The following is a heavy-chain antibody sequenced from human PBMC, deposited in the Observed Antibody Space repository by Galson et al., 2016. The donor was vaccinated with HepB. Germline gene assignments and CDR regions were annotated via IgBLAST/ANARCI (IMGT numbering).Heavy chain of an antibody. V-gene: IGHV3-23*01. CDR2: ISNTGSST. CDR1: GFTFSSYA. Sequence: SLRLSCAASGFTFSSYAMSWVRQAPGKGLEWVSGISNTGSSTYYIDSVRGRFTISRDNSKNTLFLQMNSLRAEDTAVYYCARGGPYLGSSNWYFDLWGRGTLVTVSS. D-gene: IGHD1-26*01. CDR3: ARGGPYLGSSNWYFDL. J-gene: IGHJ2*01.